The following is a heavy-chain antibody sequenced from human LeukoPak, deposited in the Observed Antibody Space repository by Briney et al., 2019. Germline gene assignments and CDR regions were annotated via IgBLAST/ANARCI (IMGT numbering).Heavy chain of an antibody. J-gene: IGHJ1*01. CDR2: INHSGST. CDR1: GGSFSGYY. Sequence: SETLSLTCAVYGGSFSGYYWSWIRQPPGKGLEWIGGINHSGSTNYNPSLESRVTISVDTSKNQFSLKLSSVTAADTAVYYCARGGGWFGELRSYFQHWGQGTLVTVSS. D-gene: IGHD3-10*01. CDR3: ARGGGWFGELRSYFQH. V-gene: IGHV4-34*01.